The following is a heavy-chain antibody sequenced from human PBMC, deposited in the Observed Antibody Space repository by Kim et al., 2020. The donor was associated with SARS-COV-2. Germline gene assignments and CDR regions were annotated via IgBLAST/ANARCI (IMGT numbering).Heavy chain of an antibody. CDR1: GFTFSSYA. J-gene: IGHJ2*01. V-gene: IGHV3-30*04. D-gene: IGHD6-19*01. CDR2: ISYDGSNK. Sequence: GGSLRLSCAASGFTFSSYAMHWVRQAPGKGLEWVAVISYDGSNKYYADSVKGRFTISRDNSKNTLYLQMNSLRAEDTAVYYCARDGQWLVNWYFDLWGRGTLVTVSS. CDR3: ARDGQWLVNWYFDL.